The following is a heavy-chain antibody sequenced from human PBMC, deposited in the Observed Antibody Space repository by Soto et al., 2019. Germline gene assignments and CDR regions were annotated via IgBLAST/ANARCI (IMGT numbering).Heavy chain of an antibody. V-gene: IGHV4-59*01. CDR2: IYYSGSA. D-gene: IGHD2-15*01. J-gene: IGHJ4*02. Sequence: QVQLQESGPGLVKPSETLSLTCTVSGGSISRYYWSWIRQPPGKGLEWIGYIYYSGSANYSPSLKSRVTISVDTSKSQFSLRLSSVTAADTAVYYCASWGCSGDSCSYDYWGQGTLVTVSS. CDR3: ASWGCSGDSCSYDY. CDR1: GGSISRYY.